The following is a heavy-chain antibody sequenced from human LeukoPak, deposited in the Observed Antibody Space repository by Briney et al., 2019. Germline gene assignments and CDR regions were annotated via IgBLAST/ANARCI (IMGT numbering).Heavy chain of an antibody. V-gene: IGHV2-5*02. CDR3: AHERGFCGDGSCYRSEVRFGF. Sequence: SGPTLVNPTQTLTLTCTFPGFSLSTTGVGVGCIPQPPGKALESLATDYWDGDWRLCPSLTSRLTITKDTSKNQVFLTMTSMDPVDTATYYCAHERGFCGDGSCYRSEVRFGFWGQGTRVTVSS. D-gene: IGHD2-15*01. J-gene: IGHJ4*02. CDR1: GFSLSTTGVG. CDR2: DYWDGDW.